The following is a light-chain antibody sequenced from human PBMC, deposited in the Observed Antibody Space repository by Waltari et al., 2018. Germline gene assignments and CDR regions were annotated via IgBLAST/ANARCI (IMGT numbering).Light chain of an antibody. Sequence: QSALTQPASVSGSPGQSITISCTGPSSDVGLYNFVSWYQQHPGKAPKLSISGVDKRPSGVPDRFSGSKSGSTAYLTVSGLQAEDEADYYCASHGNNKVFGGGTKLTVL. CDR3: ASHGNNKV. CDR1: SSDVGLYNF. J-gene: IGLJ3*02. V-gene: IGLV2-8*01. CDR2: GVD.